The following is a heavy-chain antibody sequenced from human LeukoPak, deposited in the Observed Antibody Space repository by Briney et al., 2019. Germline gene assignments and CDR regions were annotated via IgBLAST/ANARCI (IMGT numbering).Heavy chain of an antibody. D-gene: IGHD3-22*01. V-gene: IGHV1-2*02. CDR1: GYTFTAHY. J-gene: IGHJ5*02. CDR3: MRYYYDSSRYRYDS. CDR2: VNPNSGDT. Sequence: ASVKVSCKAYGYTFTAHYIHWVRQAPGQGLEWMGWVNPNSGDTNYVQKLQGRVTLTRDTSINTAYMEVSRLTSDDTAVYYCMRYYYDSSRYRYDSWGQGTLVTVSS.